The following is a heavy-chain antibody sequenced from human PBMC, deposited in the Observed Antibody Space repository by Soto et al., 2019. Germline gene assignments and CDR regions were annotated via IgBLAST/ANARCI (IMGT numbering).Heavy chain of an antibody. D-gene: IGHD3-10*01. Sequence: SETLSLTCAVYGGSFSGYYWSWIRQPPGKGLEWIGEINHSGSTNYNPSLKSRVTISVDTSKNQFSLKLSSVTAADTAVYYCARGGRVDYYGSGSSYGMDVWGQGTTVTVSS. CDR3: ARGGRVDYYGSGSSYGMDV. V-gene: IGHV4-34*01. J-gene: IGHJ6*02. CDR1: GGSFSGYY. CDR2: INHSGST.